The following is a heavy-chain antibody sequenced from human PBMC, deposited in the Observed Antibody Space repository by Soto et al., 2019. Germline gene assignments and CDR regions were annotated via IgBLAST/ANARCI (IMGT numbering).Heavy chain of an antibody. CDR3: VRDFEGSYGYGPFEY. J-gene: IGHJ4*02. CDR2: IKQDGSEK. CDR1: GFTFSRYW. D-gene: IGHD5-18*01. Sequence: GGSLRLSCAASGFTFSRYWLSWIRQAPRKGLEWVANIKQDGSEKYYVDSVKGRFPISRDNAENSVYLQMNSLRAEDTAVFYCVRDFEGSYGYGPFEYWGQGTLVTVSS. V-gene: IGHV3-7*03.